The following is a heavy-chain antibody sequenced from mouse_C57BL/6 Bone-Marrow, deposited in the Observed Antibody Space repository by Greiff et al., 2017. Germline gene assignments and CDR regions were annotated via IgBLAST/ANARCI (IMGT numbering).Heavy chain of an antibody. CDR3: AINYGNYVYFDV. D-gene: IGHD2-1*01. CDR2: IHPSDSDT. CDR1: GYTFTSYW. J-gene: IGHJ1*03. V-gene: IGHV1-74*01. Sequence: QVQLKQPGAELVKPGASVKVSCKASGYTFTSYWMHWVKQRPGQGLEWIGRIHPSDSDTNYNQKFKGKATLTVDKSSSTAYMQLSSLTSEDSAVEYCAINYGNYVYFDVWGTGTTVTVSS.